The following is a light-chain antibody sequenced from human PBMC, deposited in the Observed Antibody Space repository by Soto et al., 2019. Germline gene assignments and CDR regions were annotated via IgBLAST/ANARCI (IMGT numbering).Light chain of an antibody. Sequence: DLQMTQSPSSVSASVGDRVTISCRASQGISGWLAWYQQKPGKAPKLLIYAASSLQSGVPSRFSGSGSGTDYTLTVSSLQTEDFATYYCQQANSFPFTFGQGTKLEIK. CDR3: QQANSFPFT. CDR2: AAS. J-gene: IGKJ2*01. V-gene: IGKV1-12*01. CDR1: QGISGW.